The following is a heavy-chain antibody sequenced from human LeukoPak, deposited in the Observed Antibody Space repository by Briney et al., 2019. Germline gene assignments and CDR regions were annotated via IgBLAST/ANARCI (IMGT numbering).Heavy chain of an antibody. Sequence: GGSLRLSCAASGFTFSSYAMSWVRQAPGKGLEWVSAISGSGGSTYYADSVKGRFTISRDNSKNTLYLQMNSLRAEDTAVYCCAKVQAVAGTIDYWGQGTLVTVSS. CDR1: GFTFSSYA. D-gene: IGHD6-19*01. J-gene: IGHJ4*02. V-gene: IGHV3-23*01. CDR2: ISGSGGST. CDR3: AKVQAVAGTIDY.